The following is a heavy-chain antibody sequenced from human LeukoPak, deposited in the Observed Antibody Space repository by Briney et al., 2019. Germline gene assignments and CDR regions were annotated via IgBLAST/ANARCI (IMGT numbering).Heavy chain of an antibody. CDR1: GGSFSGQY. CDR2: IHPSGST. J-gene: IGHJ4*02. Sequence: PSETLSLTCAIYGGSFSGQYRSWIRQAPGKGLEWIGEIHPSGSTNYNPSLKSRVTISEDMSKNQFSLTLNSVTAADTALYYCSRGGDAHKVGNYWGQGTLVTVSS. V-gene: IGHV4-34*01. D-gene: IGHD5-24*01. CDR3: SRGGDAHKVGNY.